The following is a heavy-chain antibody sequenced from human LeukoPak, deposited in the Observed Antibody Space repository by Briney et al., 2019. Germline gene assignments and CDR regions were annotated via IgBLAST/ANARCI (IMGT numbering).Heavy chain of an antibody. CDR2: MNPNSGNT. CDR1: GYTLTSYD. D-gene: IGHD6-13*01. J-gene: IGHJ4*02. V-gene: IGHV1-8*01. Sequence: GASVKVSCKASGYTLTSYDINWVRQATGQGLEWMGWMNPNSGNTGYEQKFQGRVTMTRNTSISTAYMELSSLRSEDTAVYYCARGGSSWYERVLDYWGQGTLVTVSS. CDR3: ARGGSSWYERVLDY.